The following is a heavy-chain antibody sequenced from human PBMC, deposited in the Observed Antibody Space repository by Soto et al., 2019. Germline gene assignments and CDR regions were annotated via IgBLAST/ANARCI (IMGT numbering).Heavy chain of an antibody. D-gene: IGHD5-18*01. CDR3: ARVALSGYSYGSRLEGDY. Sequence: ASVKVSCKASGYTFTSYGISWVRQAPGQGLEWMGWISAYNGNTNYAQKLQGRVTMTTDTSTSTAYMELRSLRSDDTAVYYCARVALSGYSYGSRLEGDYWGQGTLVTVSS. CDR1: GYTFTSYG. J-gene: IGHJ4*02. V-gene: IGHV1-18*01. CDR2: ISAYNGNT.